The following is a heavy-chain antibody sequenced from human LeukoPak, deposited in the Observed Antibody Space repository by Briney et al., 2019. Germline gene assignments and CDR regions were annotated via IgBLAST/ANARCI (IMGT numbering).Heavy chain of an antibody. V-gene: IGHV4-61*01. D-gene: IGHD5-12*01. CDR3: ARADVDIVATMDYYYYGMDV. J-gene: IGHJ6*02. CDR1: GGSVSSGSYY. Sequence: SETLSLTCTVSGGSVSSGSYYWSWLRQPPGTGLEWIGYIYYSGSTNYNPSLKSRVTISVDTSKNQFSLKLSSVTAADTAVYYCARADVDIVATMDYYYYGMDVWGQGTTVTVSS. CDR2: IYYSGST.